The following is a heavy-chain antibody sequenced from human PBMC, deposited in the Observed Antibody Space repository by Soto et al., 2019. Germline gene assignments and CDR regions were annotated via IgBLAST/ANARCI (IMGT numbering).Heavy chain of an antibody. D-gene: IGHD3-22*01. CDR1: GGSISSSSYY. CDR2: IYYSGST. J-gene: IGHJ4*02. V-gene: IGHV4-39*01. Sequence: QLQLQESGPGLVKPSETLSLTCTVSGGSISSSSYYWGWIRQPPGKGLEWLGSIYYSGSTYYNPSLKSRVPISVDTSKNQCSLKLSDVTAADTAVYYCARIYYDSVFDYGGQGTLVTVSS. CDR3: ARIYYDSVFDY.